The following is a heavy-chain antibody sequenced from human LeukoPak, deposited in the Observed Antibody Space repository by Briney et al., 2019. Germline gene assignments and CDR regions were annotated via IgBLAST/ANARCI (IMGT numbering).Heavy chain of an antibody. CDR2: INARGDT. J-gene: IGHJ5*02. CDR3: ARGQVPAARGYNWFDP. Sequence: SSETLSLTCAVYGWSFNDYYWNWIRQPPGKGLEWIGEINARGDTNYNPSLKSRVTISVDTSKKQFSLRLTSMIAADTAPYYCARGQVPAARGYNWFDPWGQGTLVTVSS. V-gene: IGHV4-34*01. CDR1: GWSFNDYY. D-gene: IGHD2-2*01.